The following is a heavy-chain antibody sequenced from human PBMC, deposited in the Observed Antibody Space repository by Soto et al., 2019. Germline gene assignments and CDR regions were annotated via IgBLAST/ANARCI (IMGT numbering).Heavy chain of an antibody. CDR2: ISIASSTI. V-gene: IGHV3-11*01. CDR3: ARERARVFDS. CDR1: GFTFSDYY. J-gene: IGHJ4*02. Sequence: PGGSLRLSCAASGFTFSDYYMGWIRQAPGRGLEWLSYISIASSTIYYAGSVKGRFSISRDNAKNSLYLQLSSLRAEDTAVYFCARERARVFDSWGQGTLVTVSS.